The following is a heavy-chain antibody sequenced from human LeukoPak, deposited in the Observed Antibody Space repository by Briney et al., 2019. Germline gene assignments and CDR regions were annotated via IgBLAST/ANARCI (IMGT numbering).Heavy chain of an antibody. J-gene: IGHJ6*03. Sequence: PSETLSLTCIVSGGSISSYYWNWIRQPPGKGLEWIGFFYYSGSTNSGSTKYNPFLESRVTISVDTSKKQLSLELSSVTAADTAVYYCARGSRSSSSGHFYYHYYMDVWGKGTTVTVSS. CDR1: GGSISSYY. D-gene: IGHD6-6*01. CDR2: FYYSGST. V-gene: IGHV4-59*01. CDR3: ARGSRSSSSGHFYYHYYMDV.